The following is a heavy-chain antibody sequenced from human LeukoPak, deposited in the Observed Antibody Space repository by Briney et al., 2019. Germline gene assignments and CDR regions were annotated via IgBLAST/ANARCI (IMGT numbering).Heavy chain of an antibody. V-gene: IGHV6-1*01. CDR1: GAIASTTMAA. Sequence: SQTLSLTCAISGAIASTTMAAWNWIRRSPSKGLKGLGGTYYRSKWYNDYAVSVKSRITINPDTSKSQFSLQLNSVTPEDTAVYYCARDQTGWFGELDIWGQGTMVTVSS. J-gene: IGHJ3*02. D-gene: IGHD3-10*01. CDR3: ARDQTGWFGELDI. CDR2: TYYRSKWYN.